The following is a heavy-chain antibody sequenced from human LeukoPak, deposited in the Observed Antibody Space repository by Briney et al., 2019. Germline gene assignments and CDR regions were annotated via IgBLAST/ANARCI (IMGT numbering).Heavy chain of an antibody. D-gene: IGHD5-18*01. CDR2: ISSSRSYI. CDR1: GFTLSSYS. J-gene: IGHJ4*02. CDR3: ASWNPAMVFRGY. V-gene: IGHV3-21*01. Sequence: PGGSLRLSWAASGFTLSSYSMNWVRQAPGKGLEWVSSISSSRSYIYYADSVKGRFTISRDNAKNSLYLQMTSLRAEDTAVYYCASWNPAMVFRGYWGQGTLVTVSS.